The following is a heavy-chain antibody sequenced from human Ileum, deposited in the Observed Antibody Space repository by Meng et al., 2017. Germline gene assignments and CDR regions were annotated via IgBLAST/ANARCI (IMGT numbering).Heavy chain of an antibody. CDR3: ARHGGYYQDF. CDR2: IDQSGNS. J-gene: IGHJ4*02. Sequence: QVQFQESAPGRVKPSATLSRTCSVSGASVSANSYWSWVRQPPGKGLAWIGQIDQSGNSYYSPSLKSRVTMSIDKSKNQFSLRLTSVTAADTAVYYCARHGGYYQDFWGQGTLVTASS. D-gene: IGHD4/OR15-4a*01. V-gene: IGHV4-4*02. CDR1: GASVSANSY.